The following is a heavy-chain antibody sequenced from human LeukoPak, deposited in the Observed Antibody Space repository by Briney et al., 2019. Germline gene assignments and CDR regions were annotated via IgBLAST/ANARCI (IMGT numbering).Heavy chain of an antibody. CDR2: INPSGGSA. V-gene: IGHV1-46*01. CDR1: GYTFTSYN. J-gene: IGHJ4*02. CDR3: ARYWAVAGFDY. Sequence: ASVKVSCKASGYTFTSYNMHWVRQAPGQGLEWMGIINPSGGSASYAQKFQGRVTMTRDTSTSTVYMELSSLRSEDTAVYYCARYWAVAGFDYWGQGTLVTVPS. D-gene: IGHD6-19*01.